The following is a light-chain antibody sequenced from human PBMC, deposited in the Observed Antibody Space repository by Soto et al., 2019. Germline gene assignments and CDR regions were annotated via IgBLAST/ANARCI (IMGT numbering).Light chain of an antibody. Sequence: IQMTQSPSSLSASVGDRVTITCRASQSISSWLAWYQQKPGKAPKVLIYKVSNLESGVPSRFSGSGSGLDFSLTITRLEPEDSAVYYCQQYGTSPGFFTFGPGTKVDIK. CDR2: KVS. CDR1: QSISSW. V-gene: IGKV1-5*03. J-gene: IGKJ3*01. CDR3: QQYGTSPGFFT.